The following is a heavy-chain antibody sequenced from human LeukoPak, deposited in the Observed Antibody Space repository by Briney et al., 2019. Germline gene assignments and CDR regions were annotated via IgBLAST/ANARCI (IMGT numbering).Heavy chain of an antibody. J-gene: IGHJ4*02. CDR3: AREDFSGSGSYYNL. Sequence: SETLSLTCTVSGGSISSYYWSWIRQPPGKGLEWIGSIYHSGSTYYNPSLKSRVTISVDTSKNQFSLKLSSVTAADTAVYYCAREDFSGSGSYYNLWGQGTLVTVSS. CDR2: IYHSGST. V-gene: IGHV4-59*01. D-gene: IGHD3-10*01. CDR1: GGSISSYY.